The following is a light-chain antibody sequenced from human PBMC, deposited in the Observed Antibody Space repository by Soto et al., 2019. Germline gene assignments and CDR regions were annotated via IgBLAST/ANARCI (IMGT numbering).Light chain of an antibody. Sequence: DDQISPSSPSPSASLRDKGTITCPASQSISGYLNWYHQRPGKAPKLLIYAASSLQSGVPSRFSGSGSGTDFTLTISSLQPEDFATYYCQQSYSTPFTFGPGTKVDIK. CDR3: QQSYSTPFT. J-gene: IGKJ3*01. CDR2: AAS. CDR1: QSISGY. V-gene: IGKV1-39*01.